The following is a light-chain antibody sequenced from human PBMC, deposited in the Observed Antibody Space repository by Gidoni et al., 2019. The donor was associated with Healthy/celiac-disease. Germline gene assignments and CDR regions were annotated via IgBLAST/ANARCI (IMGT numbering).Light chain of an antibody. J-gene: IGKJ3*01. CDR1: QDISNY. V-gene: IGKV1-33*01. Sequence: DIQMTQSPSSLSASVGYRVTITCQASQDISNYLNWYQQKPGKAPKLLIYDASNLETGVPSRFIGSGSGTDFTFTISSLQPEDIATYYCQQYYNLFTFGPGTKVDIK. CDR3: QQYYNLFT. CDR2: DAS.